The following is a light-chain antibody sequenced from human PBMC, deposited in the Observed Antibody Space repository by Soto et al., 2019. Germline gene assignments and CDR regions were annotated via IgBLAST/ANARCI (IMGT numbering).Light chain of an antibody. CDR2: GSS. Sequence: EIVLTQSPANLSGSAGDRATITCRGSQSVSSNLAWYQQKPGQAPRLLIYGSSTRATGIPARFSGSGSGTWFTLTISSLQSADFAVYYWQQRSNWPPGITFGQGTRLEIK. J-gene: IGKJ5*01. CDR3: QQRSNWPPGIT. V-gene: IGKV3-15*01. CDR1: QSVSSN.